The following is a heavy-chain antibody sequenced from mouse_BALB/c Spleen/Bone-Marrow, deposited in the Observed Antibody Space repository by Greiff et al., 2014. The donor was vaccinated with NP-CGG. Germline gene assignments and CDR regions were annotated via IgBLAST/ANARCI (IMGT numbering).Heavy chain of an antibody. CDR1: GFTFSSFG. CDR3: ARDDGYYIRNAMDY. CDR2: ISSGTSTI. V-gene: IGHV5-17*02. Sequence: VQLQQSGGGLVQPGGSRKLSCAASGFTFSSFGMHWVRQAPERGLEWVAYISSGTSTIYYADTVKGRFTISRDNPKNTLFLQMTSLRSEDTAMYYCARDDGYYIRNAMDYWGQGTSATVSS. D-gene: IGHD2-3*01. J-gene: IGHJ4*01.